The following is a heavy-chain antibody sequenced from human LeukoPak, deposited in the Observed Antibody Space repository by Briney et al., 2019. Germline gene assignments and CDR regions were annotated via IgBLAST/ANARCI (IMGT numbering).Heavy chain of an antibody. CDR3: ARELGWGSAGSWYFDL. V-gene: IGHV4-59*12. J-gene: IGHJ2*01. CDR1: GGSTSSYY. Sequence: SKTLSLTCTVSGGSTSSYYWSWIRQPPGKGLEWIGYIYFIGTTQYNPSLESRVTVSLDTSKNQFSLKLTSVTAADTAVYYCARELGWGSAGSWYFDLWGRGTLVTVSS. CDR2: IYFIGTT. D-gene: IGHD7-27*01.